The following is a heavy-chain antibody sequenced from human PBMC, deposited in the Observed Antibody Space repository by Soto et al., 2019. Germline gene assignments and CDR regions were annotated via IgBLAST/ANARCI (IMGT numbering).Heavy chain of an antibody. D-gene: IGHD2-2*01. CDR3: ARGGALSTSWYWGDGLDS. CDR1: GDSYSSHA. Sequence: QVQLEQSGSEVKKSGSSVKVSCKSSGDSYSSHAITWVRQAPGDGLEWMGGIIPVFGTPSYAQRFQGRLTITADKSTNTSYMELRSLSSEDTAVYYCARGGALSTSWYWGDGLDSWGRGTQVTVSS. J-gene: IGHJ4*02. CDR2: IIPVFGTP. V-gene: IGHV1-69*06.